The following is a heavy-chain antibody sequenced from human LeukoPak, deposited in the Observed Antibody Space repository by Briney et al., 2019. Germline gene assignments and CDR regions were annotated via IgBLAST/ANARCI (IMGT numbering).Heavy chain of an antibody. D-gene: IGHD3-22*01. CDR1: GYTFTSYY. J-gene: IGHJ4*02. V-gene: IGHV1-46*01. CDR2: INPNGGST. Sequence: ASVKVSCKASGYTFTSYYMHWVRQAPGQGLEWMGLINPNGGSTSYAQKFQGRVTMARDTSTSTVYMEMSSLRAEDTAVYYCARGSVTMIVVVMGFYFDYWGQGTLVTVSS. CDR3: ARGSVTMIVVVMGFYFDY.